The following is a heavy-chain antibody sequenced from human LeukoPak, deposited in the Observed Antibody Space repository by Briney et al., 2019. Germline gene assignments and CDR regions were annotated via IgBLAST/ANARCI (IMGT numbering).Heavy chain of an antibody. Sequence: SETLSLTCTVFGDSVSSSNYYWAWFRQPPGKGLDWIGSLYYDGRTYYSPSLESRVTVSVDTSKNQFALKLTSVTAADTAVYYCARRTQVPAALFNYYYGMDVWGQGTTVTVSS. D-gene: IGHD2-2*01. V-gene: IGHV4-39*01. J-gene: IGHJ6*02. CDR3: ARRTQVPAALFNYYYGMDV. CDR2: LYYDGRT. CDR1: GDSVSSSNYY.